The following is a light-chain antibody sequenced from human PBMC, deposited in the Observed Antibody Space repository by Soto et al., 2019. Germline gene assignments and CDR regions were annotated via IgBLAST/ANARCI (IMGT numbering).Light chain of an antibody. Sequence: QSVLTQPPSASGTPGQRVTISCSGSSSNIGNNYVYWYQQFPGTAPKLLIYRNNLRPSGVPDRFSGSKSGTSASLAISGLRSEDEADYYCAAWDDSLRVLFGTGTKLTVL. V-gene: IGLV1-47*01. CDR3: AAWDDSLRVL. J-gene: IGLJ1*01. CDR2: RNN. CDR1: SSNIGNNY.